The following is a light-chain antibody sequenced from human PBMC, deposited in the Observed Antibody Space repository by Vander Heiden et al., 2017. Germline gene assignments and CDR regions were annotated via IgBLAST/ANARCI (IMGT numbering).Light chain of an antibody. CDR2: AAS. CDR1: QSISSY. V-gene: IGKV1-39*01. CDR3: QQSDSNLPLT. Sequence: DIQMTQSPSSLSASVGDRVTITCRASQSISSYLNWYQQKPGKDPKLLIYAASSLQSGVPSRFSGSGYGTDFTLTISSRQPEDFATYYCQQSDSNLPLTFGGGTKVEIK. J-gene: IGKJ4*01.